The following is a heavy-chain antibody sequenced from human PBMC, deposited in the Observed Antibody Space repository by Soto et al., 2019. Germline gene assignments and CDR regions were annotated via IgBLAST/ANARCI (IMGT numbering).Heavy chain of an antibody. D-gene: IGHD5-18*01. J-gene: IGHJ6*02. V-gene: IGHV3-7*05. CDR3: ARDGYREDTAMVTYGLDV. Sequence: PGGSLILSCAASGFIFSSDWMSWVRQAPGKGLEWVANIKQDGSEKYYVDSVKGRFTISRDNAKNSLYLQMNSLRAEDTAVYYCARDGYREDTAMVTYGLDVWGQGTTVTVPS. CDR1: GFIFSSDW. CDR2: IKQDGSEK.